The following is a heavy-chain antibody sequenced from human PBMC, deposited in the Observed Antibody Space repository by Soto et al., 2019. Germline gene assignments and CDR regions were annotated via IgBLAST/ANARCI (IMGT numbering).Heavy chain of an antibody. J-gene: IGHJ4*02. D-gene: IGHD6-13*01. CDR2: INHRGSA. V-gene: IGHV4-34*01. CDR3: ARYNAASGTYYFDF. CDR1: GGSFSGHY. Sequence: PSETLSLTCAVYGGSFSGHYWSWVRQPPGKGPEWIGEINHRGSANYNPSLKSRVTISVDISKSQFSLRLTSVTAADTAVYYCARYNAASGTYYFDFWGQGALVTVSS.